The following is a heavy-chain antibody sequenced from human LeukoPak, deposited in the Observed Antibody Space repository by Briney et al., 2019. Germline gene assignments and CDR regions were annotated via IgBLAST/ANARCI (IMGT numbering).Heavy chain of an antibody. D-gene: IGHD6-19*01. Sequence: GSLRLSCAASGFTVSSNYMSWVRQAPGKGLEWVSVIYSGGSTYYADSVKGRFTISRDNSKNTLYLQMNSLRAEDTAVYYCATLSPGIAVAGMNFDYWGQGTLVTVSS. J-gene: IGHJ4*02. CDR3: ATLSPGIAVAGMNFDY. V-gene: IGHV3-53*01. CDR2: IYSGGST. CDR1: GFTVSSNY.